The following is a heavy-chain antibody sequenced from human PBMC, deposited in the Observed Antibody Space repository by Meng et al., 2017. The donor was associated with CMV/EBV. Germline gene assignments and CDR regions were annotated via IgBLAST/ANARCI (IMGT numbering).Heavy chain of an antibody. J-gene: IGHJ5*02. Sequence: VQLQESGPGLVKPSGHLSRTCTVPGDSISSYYWTLIRQPPGKGLEWIGYIYYSGSTNYNPSLKSRCTISVDTSKNQFSLKLSSVTAADTAVYYCARDSRFGLDPWGQGTLVTVSS. CDR1: GDSISSYY. V-gene: IGHV4-59*01. CDR3: ARDSRFGLDP. CDR2: IYYSGST. D-gene: IGHD3-10*02.